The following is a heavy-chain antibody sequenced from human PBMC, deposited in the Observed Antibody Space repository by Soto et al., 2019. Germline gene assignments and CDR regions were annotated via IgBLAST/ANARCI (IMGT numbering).Heavy chain of an antibody. D-gene: IGHD6-19*01. CDR1: GGTFSNYA. V-gene: IGHV1-69*12. CDR2: IVPLFGTT. Sequence: QVQLVQSGAEVKKPGSSVKVSCKVSGGTFSNYAIDWVRLAPGHGLEWMGGIVPLFGTTYYTQKFQGRAKIIADDSTTTAYLEMSSLRSEHTAIYYCARVEAVAGLYNYHGLDVWGQGTAVTVSS. J-gene: IGHJ6*02. CDR3: ARVEAVAGLYNYHGLDV.